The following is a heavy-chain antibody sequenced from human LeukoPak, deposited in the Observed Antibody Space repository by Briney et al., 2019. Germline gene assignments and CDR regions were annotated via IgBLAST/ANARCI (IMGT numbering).Heavy chain of an antibody. CDR1: GYTFTSYD. CDR2: MNPNSGNT. CDR3: LTTSFDY. V-gene: IGHV1-18*01. Sequence: ASVKVSCKASGYTFTSYDINWVRQATGQGLEWMGWMNPNSGNTNYAQKLQGRVTMTTDTSTSTAYMELRSLRSDDTAVYYCLTTSFDYWGQGTLVTVSS. D-gene: IGHD1-14*01. J-gene: IGHJ4*02.